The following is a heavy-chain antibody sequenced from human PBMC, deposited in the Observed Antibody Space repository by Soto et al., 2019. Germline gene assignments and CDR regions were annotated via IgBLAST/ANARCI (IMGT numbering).Heavy chain of an antibody. CDR2: IYYSGST. CDR3: ATPIAYGDYEFDY. V-gene: IGHV4-39*01. D-gene: IGHD4-17*01. J-gene: IGHJ4*02. Sequence: QLQLQESGPGLVKPSETLSLTCTVSGGSISSSSYYWGWIRQPPGKGLEWIGSIYYSGSTYYNPSLKSRVTISVDTSKNQFSLKLSSVTAADTAVYYCATPIAYGDYEFDYWGQGTLVTVSS. CDR1: GGSISSSSYY.